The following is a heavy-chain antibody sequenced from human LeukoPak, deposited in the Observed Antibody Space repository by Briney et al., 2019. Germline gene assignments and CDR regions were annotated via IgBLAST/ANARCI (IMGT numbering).Heavy chain of an antibody. J-gene: IGHJ4*02. CDR3: ARDDGAGSYERDQGFDY. Sequence: GGSLRLSCAASGFTFSSYGMHWVRQAPGKGLEWVAVIWYDGSNKYYADSVKGRFTISRDNSENTLYLQMNSLRAEDTAVYYCARDDGAGSYERDQGFDYWGQGTLVTVSS. CDR2: IWYDGSNK. D-gene: IGHD2-15*01. CDR1: GFTFSSYG. V-gene: IGHV3-33*01.